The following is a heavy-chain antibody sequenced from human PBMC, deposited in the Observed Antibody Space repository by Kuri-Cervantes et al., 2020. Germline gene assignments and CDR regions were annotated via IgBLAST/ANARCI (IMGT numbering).Heavy chain of an antibody. D-gene: IGHD3-10*01. CDR1: GFTFSSYA. Sequence: GESLKISCAASGFTFSSYAMHWVRQAPGKGLEWVAVISYDGSNKYYADSVKGRFTISRDNSKNTLYLQMNSLRAEDTAVYYCARDREAYYGSGSSPYWYYGMDVWGQGTTVTVSS. J-gene: IGHJ6*02. CDR3: ARDREAYYGSGSSPYWYYGMDV. CDR2: ISYDGSNK. V-gene: IGHV3-30-3*01.